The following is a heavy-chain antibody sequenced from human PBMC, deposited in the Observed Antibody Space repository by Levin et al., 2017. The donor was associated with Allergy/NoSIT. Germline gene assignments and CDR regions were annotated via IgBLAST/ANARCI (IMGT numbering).Heavy chain of an antibody. D-gene: IGHD6-13*01. CDR2: INAGNGNT. V-gene: IGHV1-3*01. CDR1: GYTFTSYA. J-gene: IGHJ4*02. CDR3: ARDTYPPEGIAAAGFLDY. Sequence: GESLKISCKASGYTFTSYAMHWVRQAPGQRLEWMGWINAGNGNTKYSQKFQGRVTITRDTSASTAYMELSSLRSEDTAVYYCARDTYPPEGIAAAGFLDYWGQGTLVTVSS.